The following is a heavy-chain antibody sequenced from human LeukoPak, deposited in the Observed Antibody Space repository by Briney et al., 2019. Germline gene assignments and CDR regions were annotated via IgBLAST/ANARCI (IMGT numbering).Heavy chain of an antibody. V-gene: IGHV3-23*01. J-gene: IGHJ4*02. CDR2: ISGSGGST. CDR3: AREYYFDY. Sequence: GGSLRLSCAASGFTFSSYAMSWVRQAPEKGLEWVSTISGSGGSTYYTDSVRGRFTVSRDNSKNTLYLQMNSLRGEDTAVYYCAREYYFDYWGQGTLVTVSS. CDR1: GFTFSSYA.